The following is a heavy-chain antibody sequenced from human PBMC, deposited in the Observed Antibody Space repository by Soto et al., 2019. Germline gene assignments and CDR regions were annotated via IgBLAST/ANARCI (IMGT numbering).Heavy chain of an antibody. J-gene: IGHJ5*02. CDR1: GFSLATYG. V-gene: IGHV3-23*01. D-gene: IGHD1-1*01. CDR3: TRWNGYGDL. CDR2: VSGGSVVT. Sequence: EMQLLESGGGLVQPGGSLRLSWEVSGFSLATYGLTWVRQAPGKGLEWVCGVSGGSVVTHYTDSVKGRFTISGDDSKNTVYLQMHSLRGEDTAVYYCTRWNGYGDLWGQGTLVTVSS.